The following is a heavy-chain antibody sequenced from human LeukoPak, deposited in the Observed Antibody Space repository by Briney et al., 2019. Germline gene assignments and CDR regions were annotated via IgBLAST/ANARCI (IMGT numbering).Heavy chain of an antibody. CDR2: INGDGGIT. CDR3: AKDIQGRVWFAFDI. V-gene: IGHV3-43*02. J-gene: IGHJ3*02. Sequence: GGSLRLSCAASGFTFDDYAMHWVRQAPGKGLEWVSLINGDGGITYYADSVNGRFTISRDNSKNSLYLKMNSLRTEDTALYYCAKDIQGRVWFAFDIWGQGTMVTVSS. D-gene: IGHD3-10*01. CDR1: GFTFDDYA.